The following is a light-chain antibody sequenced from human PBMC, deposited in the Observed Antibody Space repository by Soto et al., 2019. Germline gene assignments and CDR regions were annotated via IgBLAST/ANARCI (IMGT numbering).Light chain of an antibody. CDR1: TGAVTSGHL. V-gene: IGLV7-46*01. CDR3: LLTYPGVRV. CDR2: ATS. J-gene: IGLJ1*01. Sequence: QSVVTQEPSLTVSPGDTVTLTCGSSTGAVTSGHLPSWFLQKPGQAPMTLIYATSNTHSWTPARFSGSLLGGKAALTLSGAQPEDEAEYYCLLTYPGVRVFGTGTKLTVL.